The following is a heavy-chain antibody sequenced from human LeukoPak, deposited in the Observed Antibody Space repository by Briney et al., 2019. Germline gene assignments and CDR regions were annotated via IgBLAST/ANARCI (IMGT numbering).Heavy chain of an antibody. D-gene: IGHD4-23*01. Sequence: ASVKVSCKASGYTFTGYYMHWVRRAPGQGLEWMGWINPNSGGTNYAQKFQGWVTMTRDTSNSTAYTELSRLKSDDTAVYYCARATDYGGNLDDAFDIWDQGTMVIVSS. CDR1: GYTFTGYY. CDR2: INPNSGGT. V-gene: IGHV1-2*04. CDR3: ARATDYGGNLDDAFDI. J-gene: IGHJ3*02.